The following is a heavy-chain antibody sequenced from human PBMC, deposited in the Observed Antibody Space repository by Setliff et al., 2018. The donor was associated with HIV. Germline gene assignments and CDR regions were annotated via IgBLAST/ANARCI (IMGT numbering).Heavy chain of an antibody. V-gene: IGHV3-30*02. D-gene: IGHD1-7*01. CDR1: GFLFSNFG. Sequence: GGSLRLSCTASGFLFSNFGMHWVRQAPGKGLEWVAFIRFDGSNEYFADFVEGRFTVSRDNSRNTMHLQMDNLRAKDTAVYFCLRVEDTAVYYCVKWNYPNSWGQGTLVTVSS. CDR2: IRFDGSNE. CDR3: LRVEDTAVYYCVKWNYPNS. J-gene: IGHJ4*02.